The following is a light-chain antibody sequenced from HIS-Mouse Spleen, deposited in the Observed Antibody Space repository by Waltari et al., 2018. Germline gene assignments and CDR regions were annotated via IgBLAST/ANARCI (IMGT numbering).Light chain of an antibody. CDR3: QVWDSSSDHVV. CDR1: NIGSKS. CDR2: GDS. V-gene: IGLV3-21*03. J-gene: IGLJ2*01. Sequence: SYVLTQPPSVSVAPGKTARITCGGNNIGSKSVHWYQQKPGRAPVLVVYGDSARPSGIPERFSGSNSGNTATLTISRVEAGDEADYYCQVWDSSSDHVVFGGGTKLTVL.